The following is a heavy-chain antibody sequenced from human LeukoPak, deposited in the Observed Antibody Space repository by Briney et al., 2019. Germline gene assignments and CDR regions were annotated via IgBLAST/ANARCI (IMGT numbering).Heavy chain of an antibody. V-gene: IGHV3-48*03. J-gene: IGHJ4*02. Sequence: PGGSLRLSCAASGFTFSSYEMNWVRQAPGKGLEWVSYISSSGSTIYYADSVKGRFTISRDTAKNSLYLQMNSLRAEDTAVYYCAREFRGSNSFDYWGQGTLVTVSS. CDR1: GFTFSSYE. CDR2: ISSSGSTI. CDR3: AREFRGSNSFDY. D-gene: IGHD3-10*01.